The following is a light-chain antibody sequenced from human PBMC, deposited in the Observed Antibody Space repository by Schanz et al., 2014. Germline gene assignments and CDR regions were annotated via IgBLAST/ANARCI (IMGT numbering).Light chain of an antibody. J-gene: IGKJ3*01. CDR2: HAS. CDR3: QRYNGISV. CDR1: QSVSSN. Sequence: EIVMTQSPATLSVSPGERATLSCRASQSVSSNLAWYQQKPGQAPRRLIYHASTRDPDVPARFSGSGSGTEFTLTISTLQSEDVATYYCQRYNGISVFGPGTKVEMK. V-gene: IGKV3-15*01.